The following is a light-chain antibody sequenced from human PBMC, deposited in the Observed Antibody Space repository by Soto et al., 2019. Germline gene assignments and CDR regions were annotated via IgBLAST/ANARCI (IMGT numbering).Light chain of an antibody. Sequence: EIVLTQSPGTLSLSPGERATLSCRASQSVTNNYLAWYQQKPGQTPRLLIYVASSRATGIPDRFSGSGSGTDFTFTISRLEPEDFAVYYCQQYGSAPWTFGQGTKVEIK. CDR3: QQYGSAPWT. J-gene: IGKJ1*01. CDR1: QSVTNNY. CDR2: VAS. V-gene: IGKV3-20*01.